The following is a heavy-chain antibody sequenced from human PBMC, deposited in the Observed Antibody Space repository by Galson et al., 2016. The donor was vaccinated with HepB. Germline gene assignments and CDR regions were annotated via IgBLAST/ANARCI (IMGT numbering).Heavy chain of an antibody. Sequence: SLRLSCAASGFTFDTYAMHWVRQVPGKGLEWVSGISGDSGSKGYASSVKGRFTISRDNAKNTVYLQMDRLRAEDTAVYYCAKAYGVDSYHFNDWGQGTLVIVSS. CDR1: GFTFDTYA. J-gene: IGHJ4*02. CDR3: AKAYGVDSYHFND. D-gene: IGHD4-17*01. CDR2: ISGDSGSK. V-gene: IGHV3-9*01.